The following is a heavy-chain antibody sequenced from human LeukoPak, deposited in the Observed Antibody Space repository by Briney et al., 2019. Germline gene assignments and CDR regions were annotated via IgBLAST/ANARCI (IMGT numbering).Heavy chain of an antibody. J-gene: IGHJ4*02. CDR1: GFTFSSYW. CDR2: INSDGSST. Sequence: GGSLRLSCAASGFTFSSYWMHWVRQAPGKGLVWVSRINSDGSSTSYADSVKGRFTISRDNANNTLYLQMNSLRAEDTAVYYCARDHPTYNWNDVFDYWGQGTLVTVSS. V-gene: IGHV3-74*01. CDR3: ARDHPTYNWNDVFDY. D-gene: IGHD1-20*01.